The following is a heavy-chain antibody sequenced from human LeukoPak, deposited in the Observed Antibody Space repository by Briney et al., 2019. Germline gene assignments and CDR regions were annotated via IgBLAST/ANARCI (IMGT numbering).Heavy chain of an antibody. J-gene: IGHJ4*02. Sequence: GGSLRLSCAASGFTFSGHWMSWVRQAPGKGLEWVANINQGGSDKYYVDSVKGRFTISRDNANNLLYLQMNSLRGEDTAVYYCTRDRSRAEDDWGQGALVTVSS. CDR3: TRDRSRAEDD. V-gene: IGHV3-7*01. D-gene: IGHD1-14*01. CDR1: GFTFSGHW. CDR2: INQGGSDK.